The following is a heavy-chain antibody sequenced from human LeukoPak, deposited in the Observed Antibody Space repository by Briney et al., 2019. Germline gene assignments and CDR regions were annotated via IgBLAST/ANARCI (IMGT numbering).Heavy chain of an antibody. V-gene: IGHV3-30*01. J-gene: IGHJ5*02. CDR3: ARGSTWAAAGTRGDWFDP. CDR2: ISYDGSNK. D-gene: IGHD6-13*01. CDR1: GFTFSSYA. Sequence: GRSLRLSCAASGFTFSSYAMHWVRQAPGKGLEWVAVISYDGSNKYYADSVKGRFTISRDNSKNTLYLQMNSLRAEDTAVYYCARGSTWAAAGTRGDWFDPWGQGTLVTVSS.